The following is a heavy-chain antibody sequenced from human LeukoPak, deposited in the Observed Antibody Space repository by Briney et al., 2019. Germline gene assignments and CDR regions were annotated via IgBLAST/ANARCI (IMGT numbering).Heavy chain of an antibody. CDR3: ARERLHKGLNV. CDR1: GYTFTSYG. Sequence: ASVKVSCKASGYTFTSYGISWVRQAPGQGLEWMGGIIPIFGTANYAQKFQGRVTITADKSTSTAYMELSSLRSEDTAVYYCARERLHKGLNVWGKGTTVTVSS. D-gene: IGHD5-12*01. J-gene: IGHJ6*04. CDR2: IIPIFGTA. V-gene: IGHV1-69*06.